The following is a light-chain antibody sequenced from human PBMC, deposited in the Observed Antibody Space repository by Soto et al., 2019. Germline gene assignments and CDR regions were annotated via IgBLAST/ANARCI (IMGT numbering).Light chain of an antibody. Sequence: QSVLTQPPSASGSPGQSVTISCTGTSSDVGGYNYVSWYQQHPGKAPKLMIYEVSKRHSGVPDRFSGSKSGNTASLTVSGLQAEDEADYYCSSYAGSNNFGVFGGGTKLTVL. CDR2: EVS. V-gene: IGLV2-8*01. CDR1: SSDVGGYNY. CDR3: SSYAGSNNFGV. J-gene: IGLJ2*01.